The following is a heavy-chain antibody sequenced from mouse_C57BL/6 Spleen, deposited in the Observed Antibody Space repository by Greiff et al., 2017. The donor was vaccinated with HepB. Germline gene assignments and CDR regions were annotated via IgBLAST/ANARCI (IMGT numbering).Heavy chain of an antibody. CDR2: INPNNGGT. D-gene: IGHD1-2*01. CDR1: GYTFTDYY. J-gene: IGHJ1*03. Sequence: EVQLQQSGPELVKPGASVKISCKASGYTFTDYYMNWVKQSHGKSLEWIGDINPNNGGTSYNQKFKGKATLTVDKSSSTAYMELRSLTSEDSAVYYCARSGYYGPVFDVWGTGTTVTVSS. CDR3: ARSGYYGPVFDV. V-gene: IGHV1-26*01.